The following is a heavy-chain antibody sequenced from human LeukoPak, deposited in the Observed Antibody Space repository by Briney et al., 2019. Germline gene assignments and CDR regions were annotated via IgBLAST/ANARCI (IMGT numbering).Heavy chain of an antibody. Sequence: GGSLRLSCAASGFTVSSNYMSWVRQAPGKGLEWVSVIYSGGSTYYADSVKGRFTISRDNSKNTLYLQMNSLRAEDTAVYYCARGAGYNYPYYFDYWGQGTLVTVSS. J-gene: IGHJ4*02. V-gene: IGHV3-53*01. CDR2: IYSGGST. CDR1: GFTVSSNY. D-gene: IGHD5-24*01. CDR3: ARGAGYNYPYYFDY.